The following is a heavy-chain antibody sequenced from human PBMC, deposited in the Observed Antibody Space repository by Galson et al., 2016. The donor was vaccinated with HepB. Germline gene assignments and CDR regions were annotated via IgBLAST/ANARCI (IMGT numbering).Heavy chain of an antibody. Sequence: SLRLSCAASGFTFSSYSMNWVRQAPGKGLEWVSSISSSSNYIYYADSVKGRFTISRDNAKNSLYLQMNSLGAGDTAVYYCARTYYDYVWGSYRQVFDAFDIWGQGTMATVSS. CDR3: ARTYYDYVWGSYRQVFDAFDI. CDR2: ISSSSNYI. D-gene: IGHD3-16*02. CDR1: GFTFSSYS. V-gene: IGHV3-21*01. J-gene: IGHJ3*02.